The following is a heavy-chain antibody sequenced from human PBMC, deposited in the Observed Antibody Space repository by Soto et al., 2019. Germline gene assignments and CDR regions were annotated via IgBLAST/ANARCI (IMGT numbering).Heavy chain of an antibody. CDR3: KKEGCSGSCCYFNY. Sequence: QVQLVESGGGVVQPGRSLRLSCAASGFTFSSYGMHWVRQAPGKGLEWVAFISYDGSNKYYADSVKGRFTISRDNSKNTLYLQMKSVRAEDTAVYYCKKEGCSGSCCYFNYGGQGTLVNVSS. CDR1: GFTFSSYG. D-gene: IGHD2-15*01. J-gene: IGHJ4*02. V-gene: IGHV3-30*18. CDR2: ISYDGSNK.